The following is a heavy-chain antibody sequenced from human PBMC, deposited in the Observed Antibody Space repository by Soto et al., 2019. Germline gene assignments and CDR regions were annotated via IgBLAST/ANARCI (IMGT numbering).Heavy chain of an antibody. J-gene: IGHJ4*02. V-gene: IGHV3-30*04. D-gene: IGHD2-15*01. CDR3: ATTPGGAAY. CDR1: GFTFSTYA. Sequence: QVHLVESGGGVVQPGRSLRLSCAAAGFTFSTYAIHWVRQAPGKGLEWVGDISYNGNYEYYADSVKGRFTISRDTSTSTVYLQMNSLPPEDTAVYYCATTPGGAAYWGQGTLVSFAS. CDR2: ISYNGNYE.